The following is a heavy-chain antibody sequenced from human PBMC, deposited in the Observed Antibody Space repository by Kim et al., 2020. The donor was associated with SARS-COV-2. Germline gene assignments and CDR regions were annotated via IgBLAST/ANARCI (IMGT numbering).Heavy chain of an antibody. J-gene: IGHJ5*02. D-gene: IGHD3-22*01. CDR1: GFTFSSYA. CDR2: ISYDGSNK. Sequence: GGSLRLSCAASGFTFSSYAMHWVRQAPGKGLEWVAVISYDGSNKYYADSVKGRFTISRDNSKNTLYLQMNSLRAEDTAVYYCASLTMIVVVPWWFDPWGQGTLVTVSS. V-gene: IGHV3-30*04. CDR3: ASLTMIVVVPWWFDP.